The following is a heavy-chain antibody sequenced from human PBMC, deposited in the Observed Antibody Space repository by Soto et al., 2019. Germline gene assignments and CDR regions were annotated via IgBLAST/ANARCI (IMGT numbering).Heavy chain of an antibody. D-gene: IGHD2-15*01. CDR3: ARSRIGYYYYGMDV. CDR1: GYTFTSYG. J-gene: IGHJ6*02. Sequence: ASVKVSCKASGYTFTSYGISWVRRAPGQGLEWMGWISAYNGNTNYAQKLQGRVTMTTDTSTSTAYMELRSLRSDDTAVYYCARSRIGYYYYGMDVWGQGTTVTVSS. V-gene: IGHV1-18*01. CDR2: ISAYNGNT.